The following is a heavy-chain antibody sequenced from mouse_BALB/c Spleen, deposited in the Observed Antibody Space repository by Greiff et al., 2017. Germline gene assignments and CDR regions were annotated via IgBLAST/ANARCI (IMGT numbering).Heavy chain of an antibody. CDR1: GFTFSSYA. CDR3: ARRYGSDYAMDY. Sequence: EVKLVESGGGLVKPGGSLKLSCAASGFTFSSYAMSWVRQTPEKRLEWVATISRGGSYTYYPDSVKGRFTISRDNAKNTLYLQMSSLRSEDTAMYYCARRYGSDYAMDYWGQGTSVTVSS. J-gene: IGHJ4*01. CDR2: ISRGGSYT. D-gene: IGHD1-1*01. V-gene: IGHV5-9-3*01.